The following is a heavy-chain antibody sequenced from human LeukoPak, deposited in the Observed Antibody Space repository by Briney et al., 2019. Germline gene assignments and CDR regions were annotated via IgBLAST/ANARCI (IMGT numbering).Heavy chain of an antibody. J-gene: IGHJ5*02. CDR3: AREVGCSGGSCYPNWFDP. Sequence: GGSQRLSCAASGFTVSSNYMSWVRQAPGKGLEWVSVIYSGGSTYYADSVKGRFTISRDNSKNTLYLQMNSLRAEDTAVYYCAREVGCSGGSCYPNWFDPWGPGTLVTVSS. V-gene: IGHV3-66*01. CDR2: IYSGGST. CDR1: GFTVSSNY. D-gene: IGHD2-15*01.